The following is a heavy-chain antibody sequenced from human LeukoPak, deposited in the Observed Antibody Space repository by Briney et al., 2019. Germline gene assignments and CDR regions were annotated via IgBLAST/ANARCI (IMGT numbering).Heavy chain of an antibody. V-gene: IGHV3-30*02. D-gene: IGHD2-15*01. CDR1: GFTFSSYG. Sequence: GGPLRLSCAASGFTFSSYGMHWVRQAPGKGLEWVAFIRYDGSNKYYADSVKGRFTISRDNSKNTLYLQMKSLRAEDTAVYYCAKSGLNRFDYWGQGTLVTVSS. CDR3: AKSGLNRFDY. CDR2: IRYDGSNK. J-gene: IGHJ4*02.